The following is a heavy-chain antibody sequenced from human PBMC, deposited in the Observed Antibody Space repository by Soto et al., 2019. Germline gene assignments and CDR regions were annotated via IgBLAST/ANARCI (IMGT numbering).Heavy chain of an antibody. CDR1: GYTFTGYY. V-gene: IGHV1-2*02. CDR2: INPNSGGT. CDR3: ETITQGSWYYYGMDV. Sequence: SVKVSFRASGYTFTGYYMHWVRQAPVQGLEWMGWINPNSGGTNYAQKFQGRVTMTRDTSISTAYMELSRLRSDDTAVYYCETITQGSWYYYGMDVWGQGTKVTVYS. J-gene: IGHJ6*02. D-gene: IGHD1-26*01.